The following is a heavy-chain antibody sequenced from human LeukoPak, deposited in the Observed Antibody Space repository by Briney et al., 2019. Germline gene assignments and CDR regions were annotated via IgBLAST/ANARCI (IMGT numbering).Heavy chain of an antibody. CDR1: GYTFTSYG. CDR2: ISAYNGNT. J-gene: IGHJ5*02. Sequence: ASVKVSCKASGYTFTSYGISWVRQAPGQGLEWMGWISAYNGNTNYAQKLQGRVTMTTDTSTSTVYMELRSLRSDDTAVYYCARKEGYCSGGSCYSPGSWFDPWGQGTLVTVSS. D-gene: IGHD2-15*01. CDR3: ARKEGYCSGGSCYSPGSWFDP. V-gene: IGHV1-18*01.